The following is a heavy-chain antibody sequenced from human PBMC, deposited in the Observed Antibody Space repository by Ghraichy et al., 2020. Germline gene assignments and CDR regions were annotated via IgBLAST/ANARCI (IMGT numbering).Heavy chain of an antibody. CDR3: ARDRSIVGATPLDY. CDR2: ISAYNGNT. CDR1: GYTFTSYG. Sequence: ASVKVSCKASGYTFTSYGISWVRQAPGQGLEWMGWISAYNGNTNYAQKLQGRVTMTTDTSTSTAYMELRSLRSDDTAVYYCARDRSIVGATPLDYWGQGTLVTVSS. D-gene: IGHD1-26*01. J-gene: IGHJ4*02. V-gene: IGHV1-18*01.